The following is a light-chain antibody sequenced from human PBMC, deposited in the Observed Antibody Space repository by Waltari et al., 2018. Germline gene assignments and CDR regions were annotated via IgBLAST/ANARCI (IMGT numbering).Light chain of an antibody. J-gene: IGKJ1*01. CDR3: QQYYSTPQT. Sequence: DIVMTQSPDSLAVSLGERATINCKSSQSVLYSSNNKTYLAWYQQKPEQPPKLLIYWASTRESGVPDRFSGSGSGTDFTLTISSLQAEDVAVYYCQQYYSTPQTFGQGTKVEIK. CDR1: QSVLYSSNNKTY. V-gene: IGKV4-1*01. CDR2: WAS.